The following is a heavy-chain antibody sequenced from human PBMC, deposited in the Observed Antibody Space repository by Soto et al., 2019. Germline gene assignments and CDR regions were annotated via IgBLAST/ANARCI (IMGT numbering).Heavy chain of an antibody. V-gene: IGHV3-9*01. CDR3: AKDQDDTPDAFDI. J-gene: IGHJ3*02. D-gene: IGHD3-9*01. CDR2: ISWNSGSI. CDR1: GFTFDDYA. Sequence: GGSLRLSCAASGFTFDDYAMHWVRQAPGKGLEWVSGISWNSGSIGYADSVKGRFTISRDNTKNSLYLQMNSLRAEDTALYCCAKDQDDTPDAFDIWGQGTMVTVSS.